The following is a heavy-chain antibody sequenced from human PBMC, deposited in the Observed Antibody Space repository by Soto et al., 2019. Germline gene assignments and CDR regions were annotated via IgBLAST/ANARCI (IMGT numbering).Heavy chain of an antibody. CDR1: RFSVSSNY. V-gene: IGHV3-66*01. J-gene: IGHJ4*02. D-gene: IGHD6-13*01. Sequence: EVQLVESGGGLVQPGGSLRLCCVVSRFSVSSNYMSWVRQAPGKGLEWVSVLYSGGDTVYADSVKGRFTISRDNSKNTLYLQMSSLRVEDTAVYYCARGAGVASTGTGSFDYWGQGTLVTVSS. CDR2: LYSGGDT. CDR3: ARGAGVASTGTGSFDY.